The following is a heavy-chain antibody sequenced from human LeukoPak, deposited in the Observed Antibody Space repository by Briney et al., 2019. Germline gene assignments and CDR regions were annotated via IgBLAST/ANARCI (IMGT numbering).Heavy chain of an antibody. D-gene: IGHD2-15*01. CDR1: GFTFSSYS. CDR2: ISSSSITV. Sequence: GGSLRLSCAASGFTFSSYSLNWVRQAPGKGLEWVSFISSSSITVYYADSVKGRFTISRNNAEKSLYLQMNSLRAEDTAVYYCARDRGGSYSAIDYWGQGTLVTVSS. J-gene: IGHJ4*02. V-gene: IGHV3-48*04. CDR3: ARDRGGSYSAIDY.